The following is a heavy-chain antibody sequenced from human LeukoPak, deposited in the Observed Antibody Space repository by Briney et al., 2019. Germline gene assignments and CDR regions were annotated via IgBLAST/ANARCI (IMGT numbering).Heavy chain of an antibody. CDR1: GDSVSSGY. CDR2: IQDSGIT. J-gene: IGHJ1*01. Sequence: SETLSLTYNVSGDSVSSGYWSWIRQSPGKGLEWIGFIQDSGITDYNPSLKSRLYMSVDISKNQFSLNLRSVTAADTAVYYCAGRGHRYSRDWGQGILVTISS. CDR3: AGRGHRYSRD. D-gene: IGHD2-15*01. V-gene: IGHV4-4*09.